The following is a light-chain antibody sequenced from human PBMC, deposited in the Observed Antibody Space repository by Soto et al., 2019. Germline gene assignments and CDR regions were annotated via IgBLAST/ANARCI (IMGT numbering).Light chain of an antibody. V-gene: IGKV1-39*01. CDR3: QQSYRFPKT. CDR2: AAS. CDR1: QTVTSY. J-gene: IGKJ1*01. Sequence: DVQMTQSPSSLSASVGDSLTLTCRASQTVTSYLNWYQQKPGKAPKLLIYAASTLQSGVPSRFSGRGSGTEFTLTIISLQPEDFATYYCQQSYRFPKTFGRGTKVEVK.